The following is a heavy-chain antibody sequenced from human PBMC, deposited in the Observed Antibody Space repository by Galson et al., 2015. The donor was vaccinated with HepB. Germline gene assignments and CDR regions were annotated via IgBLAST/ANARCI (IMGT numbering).Heavy chain of an antibody. V-gene: IGHV4-59*08. Sequence: QVQLQESGPGLVKASETLSLTCTVSDGSINTYYWSWIRQPPGKGLERIGFIHYSGSPTYAPSLKGRVTMSVDTSKNQFSLKVNSVTAADAAVYFCARRGRELNMDVWGKGTMVTVAS. CDR3: ARRGRELNMDV. CDR2: IHYSGSP. D-gene: IGHD3-10*01. J-gene: IGHJ6*04. CDR1: DGSINTYY.